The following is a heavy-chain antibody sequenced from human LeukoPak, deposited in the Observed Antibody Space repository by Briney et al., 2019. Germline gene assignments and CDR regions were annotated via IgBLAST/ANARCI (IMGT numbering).Heavy chain of an antibody. CDR1: GDSVSSSTYY. CDR3: ASHSHSGYGGYENAFDL. V-gene: IGHV4-39*01. CDR2: ICYSVST. Sequence: SETLSLTCTVSGDSVSSSTYYWDWIRQPPGKGLEWIGNICYSVSTYYNPSFRSRVTMSVDTSKNQFSLRLSSVTAADTAIYYCASHSHSGYGGYENAFDLWGQGTMVSVSS. J-gene: IGHJ3*01. D-gene: IGHD5-12*01.